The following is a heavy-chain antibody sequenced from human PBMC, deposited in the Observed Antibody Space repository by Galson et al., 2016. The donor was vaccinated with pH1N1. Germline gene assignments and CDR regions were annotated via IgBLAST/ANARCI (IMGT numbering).Heavy chain of an antibody. CDR3: ARQVGYNAGGGDFGAYDI. Sequence: QSGAEVTKPGESLKISCKGSGYSFTTDWIGWVRQMPGKVLEWMGIIYPGDSDTRYSPPFQGQVNISADKSDSSAYLQWSRLKASDTAMYYCARQVGYNAGGGDFGAYDIWGQGTMVTVSP. CDR1: GYSFTTDW. CDR2: IYPGDSDT. J-gene: IGHJ3*02. V-gene: IGHV5-51*01. D-gene: IGHD5-12*01.